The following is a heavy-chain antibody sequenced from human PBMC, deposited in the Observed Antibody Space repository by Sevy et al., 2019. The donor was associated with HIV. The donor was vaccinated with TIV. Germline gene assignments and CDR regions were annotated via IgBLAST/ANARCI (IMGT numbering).Heavy chain of an antibody. CDR3: ARGYSYGYGMDV. CDR2: ISGSGYST. Sequence: GGSLRLSCAASGFTFSSYAMTWVRQAPGKGLEWVSGISGSGYSTYYADSVKGRFTISRDNSKNTLYLQMNSLRAEDTAVYYCARGYSYGYGMDVWGQGTTVTVSS. V-gene: IGHV3-23*01. J-gene: IGHJ6*02. CDR1: GFTFSSYA. D-gene: IGHD5-18*01.